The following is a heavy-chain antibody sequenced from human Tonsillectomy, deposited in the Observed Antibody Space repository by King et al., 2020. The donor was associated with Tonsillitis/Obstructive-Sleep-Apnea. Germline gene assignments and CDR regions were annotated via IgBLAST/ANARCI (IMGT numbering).Heavy chain of an antibody. V-gene: IGHV5-10-1*01. CDR1: GDSFTSYW. CDR2: IDPSDSYT. J-gene: IGHJ6*03. Sequence: QLVQSGAEVKKPGESLRISCKGSGDSFTSYWISWVRQMPGKGLEWMGRIDPSDSYTNYSPSFQGHVTISADKSISTAYLQWSSLKASDTAMYYCARFFDTWSGYSYYYMDVWGKGTTVTVSS. CDR3: ARFFDTWSGYSYYYMDV. D-gene: IGHD3-3*01.